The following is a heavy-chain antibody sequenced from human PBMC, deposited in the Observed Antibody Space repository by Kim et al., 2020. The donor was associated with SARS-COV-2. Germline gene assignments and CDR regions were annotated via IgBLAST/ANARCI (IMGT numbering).Heavy chain of an antibody. D-gene: IGHD6-13*01. CDR2: IIPIFGTA. J-gene: IGHJ6*02. V-gene: IGHV1-69*13. CDR3: ARSTRYSSSWYDSPHSYYYYGMDV. CDR1: GGTFSSYA. Sequence: SVKVSCKASGGTFSSYAISWVRQAPGQGLEWMGGIIPIFGTANYAQKFQGRVTITADESTSTAYMELSSLRSEDTAVYYCARSTRYSSSWYDSPHSYYYYGMDVWGQGTTVTVSS.